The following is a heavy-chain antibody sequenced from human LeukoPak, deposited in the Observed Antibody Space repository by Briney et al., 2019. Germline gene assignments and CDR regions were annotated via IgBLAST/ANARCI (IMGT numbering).Heavy chain of an antibody. D-gene: IGHD3-9*01. CDR3: ARSPRRVKLRYFDWLFFDY. J-gene: IGHJ4*02. V-gene: IGHV1-8*03. CDR2: MNPNSGNT. Sequence: ASVKVSCKASGYTFTSYDINWVRQATGQGLEWMGWMNPNSGNTGYAQKFQGRVTITRNTSISTAYMELSSLRSEDTAVYYCARSPRRVKLRYFDWLFFDYWGQGTLVTVSS. CDR1: GYTFTSYD.